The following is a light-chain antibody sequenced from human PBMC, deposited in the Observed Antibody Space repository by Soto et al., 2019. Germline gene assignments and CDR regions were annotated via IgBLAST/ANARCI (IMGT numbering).Light chain of an antibody. J-gene: IGKJ1*01. CDR1: QSVSSRY. CDR3: QQYGSSSWT. CDR2: GAS. Sequence: EIVLTQSPGTLSLSPGERATLSCRASQSVSSRYLGWCQQKSGQAPRLLIYGASSRATGIPDRFSGSGSGTDFTLTISRLEPEDFAVYYCQQYGSSSWTFGQGTKVEIK. V-gene: IGKV3-20*01.